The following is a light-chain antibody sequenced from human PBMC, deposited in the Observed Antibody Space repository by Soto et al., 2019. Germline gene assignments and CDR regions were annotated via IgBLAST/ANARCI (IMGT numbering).Light chain of an antibody. J-gene: IGLJ1*01. CDR3: SSYTDSSNYV. V-gene: IGLV2-14*01. CDR2: QVT. Sequence: QSALTQPRSVSGSLGQSVTISCTGSDTDVGSYNYVSWYQQQPGKAPKLMIYQVTNRPSGVSNRFSGSRSGNTASLTISGLQAEDEADYYCSSYTDSSNYVFGTGTKLTVL. CDR1: DTDVGSYNY.